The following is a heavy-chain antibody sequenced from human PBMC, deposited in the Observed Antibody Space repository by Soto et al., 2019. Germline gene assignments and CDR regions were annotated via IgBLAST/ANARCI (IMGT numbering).Heavy chain of an antibody. D-gene: IGHD6-19*01. CDR1: GFTFSSYA. Sequence: PGGSLRLSCAASGFTFSSYAMHWVRQAPGKGLEWVAVISYDGSNKYYADSVKGRFTISRDNSKNTLYLQMNSLRAEDTAVYYCARDPPKWLVRYYFDYWGQGTLVTVSS. J-gene: IGHJ4*02. CDR2: ISYDGSNK. CDR3: ARDPPKWLVRYYFDY. V-gene: IGHV3-30-3*01.